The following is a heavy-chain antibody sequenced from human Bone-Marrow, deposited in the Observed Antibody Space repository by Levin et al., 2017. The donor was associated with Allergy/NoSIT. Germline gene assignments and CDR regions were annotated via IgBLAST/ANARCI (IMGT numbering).Heavy chain of an antibody. J-gene: IGHJ4*02. CDR1: GGSINSGSYY. CDR3: SRASGAISNYNY. V-gene: IGHV4-61*02. Sequence: SETLSLTCTVSGGSINSGSYYWSWIRQPAGTGLEWIGRISTTGSTNYNPSLKSRVTISVDTSKNEFSLKLSSVTAADTAVYYCSRASGAISNYNYWGQGTLVTVSS. D-gene: IGHD4-11*01. CDR2: ISTTGST.